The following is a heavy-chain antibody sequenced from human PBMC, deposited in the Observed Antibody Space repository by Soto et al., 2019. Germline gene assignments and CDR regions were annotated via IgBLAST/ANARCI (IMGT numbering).Heavy chain of an antibody. V-gene: IGHV2-5*02. CDR2: IYWDDDK. CDR1: GFSLTTSGVG. J-gene: IGHJ4*02. CDR3: AHRVLRTVFGLVTTTAIYFDF. Sequence: QITLNESGPTQVKPRQTLTLTCTFSGFSLTTSGVGVGWIRQSPGKAPEWLALIYWDDDKRYSPSLKSRLTITNATSKNQVVLTMADLDPADTATYYCAHRVLRTVFGLVTTTAIYFDFWGQGTPVAVSS. D-gene: IGHD3-3*01.